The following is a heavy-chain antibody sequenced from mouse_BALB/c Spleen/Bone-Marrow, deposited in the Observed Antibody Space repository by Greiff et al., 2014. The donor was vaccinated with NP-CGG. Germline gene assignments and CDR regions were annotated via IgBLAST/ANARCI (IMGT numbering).Heavy chain of an antibody. J-gene: IGHJ2*01. Sequence: EVKVVESGGDIVKPGGSLKLSCAASGFTFSSYGMSWVRQSPDKRLEWVATISSGGSNTFYPDNVKGRFTISRDNAKNTLYLQMSSLKSEDTAMYYCARRSDYDYFDYWGRGTTLTVSS. CDR2: ISSGGSNT. CDR1: GFTFSSYG. CDR3: ARRSDYDYFDY. D-gene: IGHD2-4*01. V-gene: IGHV5-6*02.